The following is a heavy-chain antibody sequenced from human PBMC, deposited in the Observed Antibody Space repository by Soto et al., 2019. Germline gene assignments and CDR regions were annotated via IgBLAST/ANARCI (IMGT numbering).Heavy chain of an antibody. CDR1: GGSISSGDYY. Sequence: NLSLTCTVSGGSISSGDYYWSWIRQPPGKGLEWIGYIYYSGSTYYNPSLKSRVTISVDTSKNQFSLKLSSVTAADTAVYYCARSMITFGGVITPPWAYDAFDIWGQGTMVTVSS. V-gene: IGHV4-30-4*01. CDR2: IYYSGST. D-gene: IGHD3-16*02. J-gene: IGHJ3*02. CDR3: ARSMITFGGVITPPWAYDAFDI.